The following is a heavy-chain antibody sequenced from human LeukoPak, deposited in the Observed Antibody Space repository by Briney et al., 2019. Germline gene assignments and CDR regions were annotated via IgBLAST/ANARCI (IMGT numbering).Heavy chain of an antibody. CDR2: ISGSGGST. D-gene: IGHD6-19*01. V-gene: IGHV3-23*01. J-gene: IGHJ4*02. CDR1: GFTFSSYA. CDR3: ARELAVADYYFDY. Sequence: GRSLRLSCAASGFTFSSYAMSWVRQAPGKGLEWVSAISGSGGSTYYADSVKGRFTISRDNSKNTLYLQMNSLRAEDTAVYYCARELAVADYYFDYWGQGTLVTVSS.